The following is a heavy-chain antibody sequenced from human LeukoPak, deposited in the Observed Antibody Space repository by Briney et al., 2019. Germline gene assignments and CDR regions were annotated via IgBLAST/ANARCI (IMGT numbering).Heavy chain of an antibody. CDR1: GFSLSTPGVG. V-gene: IGHV2-5*01. CDR2: IYWHDET. D-gene: IGHD4-11*01. J-gene: IGHJ4*02. CDR3: ARRPEGTLTTTFDY. Sequence: SGPTLVKPTQPLTLTFTFSGFSLSTPGVGVGWIRQPPGKALEWLALIYWHDETRYNPSLKGRLTIAKDTSKNQVVLTLTNMDPVDTATYYCARRPEGTLTTTFDYWGQGTLVTVSS.